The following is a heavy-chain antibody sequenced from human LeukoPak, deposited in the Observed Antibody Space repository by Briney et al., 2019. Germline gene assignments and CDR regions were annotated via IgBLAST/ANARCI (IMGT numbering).Heavy chain of an antibody. D-gene: IGHD5-12*01. J-gene: IGHJ4*02. CDR2: INPNNGGT. CDR1: GYTFTGHY. CDR3: ARDGYSGYDSIQLWFCLDY. V-gene: IGHV1-2*02. Sequence: SSLKVACKASGYTFTGHYMHWVRQAPGQGLEWMEWINPNNGGTNYAQKFQGRVTMTRDTSISTAYMELSRLRSDDTAVYYCARDGYSGYDSIQLWFCLDYWGQGTLVTVSS.